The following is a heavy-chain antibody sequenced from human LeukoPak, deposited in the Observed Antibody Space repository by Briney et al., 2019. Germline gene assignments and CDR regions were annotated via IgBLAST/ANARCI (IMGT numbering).Heavy chain of an antibody. J-gene: IGHJ3*02. D-gene: IGHD3-9*01. V-gene: IGHV3-30*04. CDR1: GFTFSSYA. CDR2: ISYDGSNK. Sequence: GGSLRLSCAASGFTFSSYAMHWVRQAPGKGLEWVAVISYDGSNKYYADSVKGRFTISRDNSKNTLYLQMNSLRAEDTAVYYCAREYYDILAGYHDAFDIWGQGTMVTVSS. CDR3: AREYYDILAGYHDAFDI.